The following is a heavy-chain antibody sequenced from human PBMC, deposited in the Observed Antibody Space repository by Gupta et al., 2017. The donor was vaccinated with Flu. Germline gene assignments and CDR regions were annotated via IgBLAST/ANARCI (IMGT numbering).Heavy chain of an antibody. V-gene: IGHV3-15*01. CDR1: SDAW. J-gene: IGHJ4*02. CDR3: ALTQWLEGSFDT. Sequence: SDAWMSWVRQAQGKGLEWVGRIQSKSEGATPDYGAPVRGRFIISRDDVDTTLYLQLYSMRTEDTGVDSCALTQWLEGSFDTWGPGAL. D-gene: IGHD6-19*01. CDR2: IQSKSEGATP.